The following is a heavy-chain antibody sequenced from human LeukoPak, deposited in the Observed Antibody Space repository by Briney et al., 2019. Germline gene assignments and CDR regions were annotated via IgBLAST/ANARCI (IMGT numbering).Heavy chain of an antibody. CDR2: ISSSSSYI. J-gene: IGHJ4*02. V-gene: IGHV3-21*01. CDR3: ARIGGLYSSSWPLDY. Sequence: GGSLRLSCAASGFTFSSYSMNWVRQAPGKGLEWVSSISSSSSYIYYADSVKGRFTISRDNAKNSLYLQMNSLRAEDTAVYYCARIGGLYSSSWPLDYWGQGTLVTVSS. CDR1: GFTFSSYS. D-gene: IGHD6-13*01.